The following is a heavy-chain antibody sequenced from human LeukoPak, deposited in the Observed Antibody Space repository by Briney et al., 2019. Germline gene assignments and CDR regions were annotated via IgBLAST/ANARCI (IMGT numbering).Heavy chain of an antibody. CDR1: GYSLSRGYY. D-gene: IGHD6-13*01. CDR3: AREPTGIHPSGSSSWPGAFDI. J-gene: IGHJ3*02. CDR2: SYYSWST. Sequence: SETLSVTCTVSGYSLSRGYYLRWVREPPGKGQGRVGDSYYSWSTNYNPSLKSRVTISVDTSKNQFSLKLSSVTAADTAVYYCAREPTGIHPSGSSSWPGAFDIWGQGTMVTVSS. V-gene: IGHV4-38-2*02.